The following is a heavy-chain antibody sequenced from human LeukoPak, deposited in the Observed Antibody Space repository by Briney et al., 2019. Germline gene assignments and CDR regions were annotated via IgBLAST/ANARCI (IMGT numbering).Heavy chain of an antibody. CDR1: GGSISSSSYY. D-gene: IGHD3-22*01. V-gene: IGHV4-39*01. CDR2: VYYSGST. CDR3: ARVPTYFYDTTGSYYQVY. Sequence: SETLSLTCTVSGGSISSSSYYWGWIRQPPGKGLEWIGSVYYSGSTYYNPSLKSRVTISVDTSKNQFSLKLSSVTAADTAVYYCARVPTYFYDTTGSYYQVYWGQGTMVTVSS. J-gene: IGHJ4*02.